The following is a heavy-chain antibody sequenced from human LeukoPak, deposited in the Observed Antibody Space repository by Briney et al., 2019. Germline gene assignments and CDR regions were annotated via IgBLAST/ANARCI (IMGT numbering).Heavy chain of an antibody. J-gene: IGHJ4*02. CDR2: IWYDGSNK. V-gene: IGHV3-33*01. D-gene: IGHD6-19*01. Sequence: GGSLRLSCAASGFTFSSYGMHWVRQAPGKGLEWVAVIWYDGSNKYYADSVKGRFTISRDNSKNTLYLQMNSLRAEDTAVYYCARALQQWLVQSPCGYRGQGTLVTVSS. CDR3: ARALQQWLVQSPCGY. CDR1: GFTFSSYG.